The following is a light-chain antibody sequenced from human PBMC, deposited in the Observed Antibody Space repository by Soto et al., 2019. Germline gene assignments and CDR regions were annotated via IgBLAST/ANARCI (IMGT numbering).Light chain of an antibody. V-gene: IGKV3-15*01. CDR3: QQYNNWPTMST. CDR2: GTS. Sequence: EIVMTQSPDTLSVSPGERATLSCRASQNVGRNVAWYQQRPGQAPRLLIHGTSTRAADIPARFSGSVSGTEFTLTITSLQPEDFVIYYCQQYNNWPTMSTFGQGTKLEMK. CDR1: QNVGRN. J-gene: IGKJ2*01.